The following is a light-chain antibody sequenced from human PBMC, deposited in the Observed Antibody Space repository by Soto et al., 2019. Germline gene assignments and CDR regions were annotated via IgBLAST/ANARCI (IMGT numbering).Light chain of an antibody. CDR1: SSNIGNSY. CDR2: DND. CDR3: GTWDSSLSGVI. V-gene: IGLV1-51*01. J-gene: IGLJ2*01. Sequence: QSVLTQPPSVSAAPGQKVTISCSGSSSNIGNSYVCWYQHLPGTAPKLLIYDNDKRPSGIPDRFSGSKSGTSATLGITGLQTGDEADYYCGTWDSSLSGVIFGGGTKLTVL.